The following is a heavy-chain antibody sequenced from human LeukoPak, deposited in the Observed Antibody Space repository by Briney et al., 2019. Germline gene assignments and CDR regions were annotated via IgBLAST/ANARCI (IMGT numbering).Heavy chain of an antibody. Sequence: GGSLRLSCAASGFTFSSYTMNWVRQAPGKGLEWVSSISSSSSYIYYADSVRGRFTISRDNAKNSLYLQMNSLRAEDTAVYYCARDNGDYEPFDYWGQGTLVTVS. J-gene: IGHJ4*02. CDR2: ISSSSSYI. D-gene: IGHD4-17*01. V-gene: IGHV3-21*01. CDR1: GFTFSSYT. CDR3: ARDNGDYEPFDY.